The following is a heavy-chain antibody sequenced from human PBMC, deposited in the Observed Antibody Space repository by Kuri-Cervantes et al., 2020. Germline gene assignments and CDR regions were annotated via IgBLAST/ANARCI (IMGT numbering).Heavy chain of an antibody. D-gene: IGHD3-3*01. J-gene: IGHJ4*02. CDR1: GFTFSSYS. V-gene: IGHV3-21*01. CDR2: ISSSSSYI. CDR3: AKDSRYYDFWSGYSYDY. Sequence: GESLKISCAASGFTFSSYSMNWVRQAPGKGLEWVSSISSSSSYIYYADSVKGRFTISRDNAKNSLYLQMNSLRAEDTAVYYCAKDSRYYDFWSGYSYDYWGQGTLVTVSS.